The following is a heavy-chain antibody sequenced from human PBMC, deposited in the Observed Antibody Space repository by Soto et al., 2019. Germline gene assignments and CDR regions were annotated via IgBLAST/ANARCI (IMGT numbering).Heavy chain of an antibody. Sequence: EVQLVESGGGLVKPGGSLTLSCAASGFTFSGAWLIWVRQAPEKGLEWVGRIKSKVDGGTTDYAAPVKGRFTISREDSKNTLYLQMNSLKNEDTAVYYCTADIPNYTGDYVPIDYWGQGTLVTVSS. V-gene: IGHV3-15*01. J-gene: IGHJ4*02. D-gene: IGHD4-17*01. CDR1: GFTFSGAW. CDR2: IKSKVDGGTT. CDR3: TADIPNYTGDYVPIDY.